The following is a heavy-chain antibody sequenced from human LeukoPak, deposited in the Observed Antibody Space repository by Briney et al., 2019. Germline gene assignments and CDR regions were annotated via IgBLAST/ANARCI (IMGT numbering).Heavy chain of an antibody. J-gene: IGHJ3*02. CDR1: GGSISSYY. CDR3: ARDAVIPAAMVDAFDI. V-gene: IGHV4-59*01. Sequence: PSETLSLTCTVSGGSISSYYWSWIRQPPGKGLEWIGYIYYSGSTNYNPSLKSRVTISVDTSKNQFSLKLSSVTAADTAVYYCARDAVIPAAMVDAFDIWGQGTMVTVSS. D-gene: IGHD2-2*01. CDR2: IYYSGST.